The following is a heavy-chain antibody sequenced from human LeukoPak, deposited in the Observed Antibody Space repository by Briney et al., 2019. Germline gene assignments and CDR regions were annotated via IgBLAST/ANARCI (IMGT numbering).Heavy chain of an antibody. CDR3: ATAYFWETPHYFDY. D-gene: IGHD3-16*01. CDR1: GYTFTSYG. CDR2: ISAYNGNT. J-gene: IGHJ4*02. V-gene: IGHV1-18*01. Sequence: PPASVKVSCKASGYTFTSYGISWVRQAPGQGLEWMGWISAYNGNTNYAQKFQGRVTMTEDTSTDTAYKELSSLRSEDTAVYYCATAYFWETPHYFDYWGQGTLVTVSS.